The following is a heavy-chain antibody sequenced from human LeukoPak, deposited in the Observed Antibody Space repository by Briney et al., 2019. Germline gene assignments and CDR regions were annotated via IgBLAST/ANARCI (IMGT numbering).Heavy chain of an antibody. Sequence: GGSLRLSCAASGFTFYDYAMSWVRQAPGKGLEWVSAISGSGTYTYYADSVKGRFTISRDNSRNTLHLQMNSLRAEDTAVYYCAKDSSSSGFSAACNFDYWGQGTLVAVSS. CDR3: AKDSSSSGFSAACNFDY. D-gene: IGHD6-19*01. CDR1: GFTFYDYA. V-gene: IGHV3-23*01. J-gene: IGHJ4*02. CDR2: ISGSGTYT.